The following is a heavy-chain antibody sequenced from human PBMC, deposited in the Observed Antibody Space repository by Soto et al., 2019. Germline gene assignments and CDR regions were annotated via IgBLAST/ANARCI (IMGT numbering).Heavy chain of an antibody. CDR3: VRDPGTSMIENYYNGMDV. D-gene: IGHD3-16*01. CDR1: GLTFSSYW. V-gene: IGHV3-7*01. J-gene: IGHJ6*02. Sequence: EVQLVESGGGLAQPGGSLTLSCAASGLTFSSYWMSCVRQSPGKGLEWVANINEDGSEKNYVESVKGRFTISRHNGKKSLFLQMNSLRGEDTAVYYCVRDPGTSMIENYYNGMDVCGRGTTVIVSS. CDR2: INEDGSEK.